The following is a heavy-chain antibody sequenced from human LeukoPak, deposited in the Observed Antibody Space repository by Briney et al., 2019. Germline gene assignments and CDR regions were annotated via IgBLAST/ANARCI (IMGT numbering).Heavy chain of an antibody. V-gene: IGHV1-69*13. CDR3: ASDRYCSSTSCRTHLFGYYYGMDV. J-gene: IGHJ6*02. CDR1: GGTFSSYA. Sequence: SVKVSCKASGGTFSSYAISWVRQAPGQGLEWMGGIIPIFGTANYAQKFQGRVTITADESTSTAYMELSSLRSEDTAVYYCASDRYCSSTSCRTHLFGYYYGMDVWGQGTTVTVSS. D-gene: IGHD2-2*01. CDR2: IIPIFGTA.